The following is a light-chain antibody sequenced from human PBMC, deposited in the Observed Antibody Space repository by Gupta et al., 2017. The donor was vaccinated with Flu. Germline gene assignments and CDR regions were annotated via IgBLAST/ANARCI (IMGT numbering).Light chain of an antibody. Sequence: QSVLTQPPSVSGAPGQRVTISCTGSGSNIGAGYDVHWYQQLPGTAPNLLIYYDNNRPSGVPDRFSGSKSGTSASLAITGLQAEDEADYYCQSYDSSLSGSRIFGGGTKLTVL. V-gene: IGLV1-40*01. J-gene: IGLJ2*01. CDR2: YDN. CDR3: QSYDSSLSGSRI. CDR1: GSNIGAGYD.